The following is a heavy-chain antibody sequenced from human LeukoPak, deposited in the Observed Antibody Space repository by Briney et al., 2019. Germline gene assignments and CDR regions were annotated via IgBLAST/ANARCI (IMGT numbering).Heavy chain of an antibody. CDR2: IWYDGSNK. Sequence: GGSLRLSCAASGFTFSSYAMSWVRQAPGKGLEWVAVIWYDGSNKYYADSVKGRFTISRDNSKNTLYLQMNSLRAEDTAVYYCARDRITIFGVADDAFDIWGQGTMVTVSS. J-gene: IGHJ3*02. D-gene: IGHD3-3*01. CDR3: ARDRITIFGVADDAFDI. V-gene: IGHV3-33*08. CDR1: GFTFSSYA.